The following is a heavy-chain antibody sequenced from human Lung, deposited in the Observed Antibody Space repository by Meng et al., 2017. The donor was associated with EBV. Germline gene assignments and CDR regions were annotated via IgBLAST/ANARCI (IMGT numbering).Heavy chain of an antibody. CDR3: ARDPRLIAMPIYYFDF. J-gene: IGHJ4*02. Sequence: QVQLVVSGXGGVQPGRSLGLSCAASGFTFSTYGMHWVRQAPGKGLEWVAVIWFDESNTYYADSVKGRFTISRDNSKNTLYLQMNSLRVEDTAVYYCARDPRLIAMPIYYFDFWGQGTLVTVSS. V-gene: IGHV3-33*01. CDR2: IWFDESNT. CDR1: GFTFSTYG. D-gene: IGHD2-21*01.